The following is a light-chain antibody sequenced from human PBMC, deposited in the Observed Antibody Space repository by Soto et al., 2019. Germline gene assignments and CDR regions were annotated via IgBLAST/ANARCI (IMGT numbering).Light chain of an antibody. CDR2: GAS. CDR1: QSVSSSY. CDR3: QQYGSSPET. Sequence: EIALTQSPGTLSLSPGERATLSCRASQSVSSSYLAWYQQKPGQAPRLLIYGASSRATGIPDRFSGSGSGTDFTLTISRLEPEDFVVYYCQQYGSSPETFGQGTKVEI. J-gene: IGKJ1*01. V-gene: IGKV3-20*01.